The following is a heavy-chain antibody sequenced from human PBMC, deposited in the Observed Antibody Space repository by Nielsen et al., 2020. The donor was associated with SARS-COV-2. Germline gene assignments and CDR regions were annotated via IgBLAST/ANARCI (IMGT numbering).Heavy chain of an antibody. CDR2: IYSGGST. D-gene: IGHD3/OR15-3a*01. V-gene: IGHV3-53*01. J-gene: IGHJ6*02. Sequence: GESLKISCAASGFTVSSNYMSWVRQAPGKGLEWVSVIYSGGSTYYADSVKGRFTISRDNAKNSLYLQMNSLRAEDTAVYYCARDRTGQYYYYGMDVWGQGTTVTVSS. CDR1: GFTVSSNY. CDR3: ARDRTGQYYYYGMDV.